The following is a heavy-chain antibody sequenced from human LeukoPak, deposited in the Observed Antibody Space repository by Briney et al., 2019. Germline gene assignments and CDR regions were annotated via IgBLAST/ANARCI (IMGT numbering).Heavy chain of an antibody. Sequence: GGPLRLSCAASGSPFSSHSMNWVRQAPGKGLEWVSSISSSSSYIYYADSVKGRFTISRDNAKNSLYLQMNSLRAEDTAVYYCARVDTAMVPDYWGQGTLVTVSS. CDR1: GSPFSSHS. CDR2: ISSSSSYI. D-gene: IGHD5-18*01. V-gene: IGHV3-21*01. J-gene: IGHJ4*02. CDR3: ARVDTAMVPDY.